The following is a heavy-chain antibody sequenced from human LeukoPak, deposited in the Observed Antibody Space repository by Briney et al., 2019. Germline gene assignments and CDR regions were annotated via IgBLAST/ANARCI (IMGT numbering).Heavy chain of an antibody. CDR3: ARAKWIQLWFDAFDI. D-gene: IGHD5-18*01. V-gene: IGHV4-4*07. J-gene: IGHJ3*02. CDR1: GGSISSYY. Sequence: SETLSLTCTVSGGSISSYYWSWIRQPAGKGLEWIGRIYTSGSTNYNPSLKSRVTMSVDTSKNQFSLKLSSVTAADTAVYYCARAKWIQLWFDAFDIWGQGTMVTVSS. CDR2: IYTSGST.